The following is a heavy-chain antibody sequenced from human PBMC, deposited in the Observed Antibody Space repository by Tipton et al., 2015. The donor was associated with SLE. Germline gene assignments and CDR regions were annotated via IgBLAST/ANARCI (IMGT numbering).Heavy chain of an antibody. D-gene: IGHD5-18*01. CDR1: GGSITSHY. CDR3: ARERLRLYGLDV. CDR2: IYDSGST. V-gene: IGHV4-59*11. J-gene: IGHJ6*02. Sequence: LRLSCTVSGGSITSHYWCWIRQPPGKGLEWIGNIYDSGSTNFNPSLKSRVTISLDTSKNQVTLKVSSVTAADTAVYYCARERLRLYGLDVWGQGTTVTVSS.